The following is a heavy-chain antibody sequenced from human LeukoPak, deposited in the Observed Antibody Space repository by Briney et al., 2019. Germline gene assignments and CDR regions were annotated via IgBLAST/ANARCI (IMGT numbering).Heavy chain of an antibody. V-gene: IGHV3-7*01. CDR2: IRQDGNEI. CDR1: GFSFRSYW. J-gene: IGHJ4*02. Sequence: PGGSLRLSCAASGFSFRSYWMSWVRQAPGRGLEWVANIRQDGNEIYYADSVKGRFTISRDNAKNPLYLQMNILRAEYTAVYHCARAHSDSSGYYPLFDSWGQGTLVTVSS. CDR3: ARAHSDSSGYYPLFDS. D-gene: IGHD3-22*01.